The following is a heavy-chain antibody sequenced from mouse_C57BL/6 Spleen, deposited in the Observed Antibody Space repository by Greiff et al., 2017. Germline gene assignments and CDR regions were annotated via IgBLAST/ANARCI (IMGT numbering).Heavy chain of an antibody. Sequence: DVKLVESGGGLVKPGGSLKLSCAASGFTFSDYGMHWVRQAPEKGLEWVAYISSGSSTIYYADTVKGRFTISRDNTKITLFLHMTSLKSEDTAMYYCAGPYGSIPWFAYWGQGTLVTVSA. J-gene: IGHJ3*01. D-gene: IGHD1-1*01. CDR3: AGPYGSIPWFAY. CDR1: GFTFSDYG. CDR2: ISSGSSTI. V-gene: IGHV5-17*01.